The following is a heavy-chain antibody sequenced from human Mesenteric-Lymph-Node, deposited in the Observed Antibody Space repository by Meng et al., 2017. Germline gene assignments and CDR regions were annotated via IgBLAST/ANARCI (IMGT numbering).Heavy chain of an antibody. Sequence: SETLSLTCAVYGGSFSGYYWSWIRQPPGKGLEWIGEINHSGSTNYNPSLKSRVTISVDTSKNQFSLKLSSVTAADTAVYYCARAGYCSSTSCYAPGGIDYWGQGTLVTVSS. CDR2: INHSGST. CDR3: ARAGYCSSTSCYAPGGIDY. CDR1: GGSFSGYY. D-gene: IGHD2-2*01. V-gene: IGHV4-34*01. J-gene: IGHJ4*02.